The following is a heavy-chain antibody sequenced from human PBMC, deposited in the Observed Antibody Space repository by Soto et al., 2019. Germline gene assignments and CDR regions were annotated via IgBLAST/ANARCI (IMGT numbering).Heavy chain of an antibody. CDR3: ARWHNRSGKRTPHAFDI. J-gene: IGHJ3*02. D-gene: IGHD2-15*01. Sequence: VQLVQSGAEVKKPGASVNVSCKASGYTFTSYYMHWVRQAPGQGLEWMGIIKPSGGRTSYAQKFQGRVTMTRDTSTSTVYMELSSLRSEDTAGYYCARWHNRSGKRTPHAFDIWGQGTMVTVSS. CDR1: GYTFTSYY. V-gene: IGHV1-46*01. CDR2: IKPSGGRT.